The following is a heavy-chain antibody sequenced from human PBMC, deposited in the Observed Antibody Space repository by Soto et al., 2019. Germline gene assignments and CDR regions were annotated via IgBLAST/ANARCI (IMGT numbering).Heavy chain of an antibody. J-gene: IGHJ4*02. V-gene: IGHV3-30*18. CDR1: GFTFSSYG. CDR3: AKEDGYDHHYYFDY. Sequence: GGSLRLSCAASGFTFSSYGMHWVRQAPGKGLEWVAVISYDGSNKYYADSVKGRFTISRDNSKNTLYLQMNSLRAEDTAVYYCAKEDGYDHHYYFDYWGQGTLVTVSS. CDR2: ISYDGSNK. D-gene: IGHD5-12*01.